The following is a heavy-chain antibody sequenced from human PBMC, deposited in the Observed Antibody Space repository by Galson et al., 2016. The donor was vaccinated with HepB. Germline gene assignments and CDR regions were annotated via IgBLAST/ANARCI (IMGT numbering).Heavy chain of an antibody. J-gene: IGHJ6*02. CDR3: AKRMYSSGWLGGYGMDV. D-gene: IGHD6-19*01. CDR2: ISGSGGST. Sequence: SLRLSCAASGFTFNTYVMHWVRQAPGKRLEWVSAISGSGGSTYYADSVKGRFTISRDNSKNTLYLQMNSLRAEDTAVYYCAKRMYSSGWLGGYGMDVWGQGTTVTVSS. CDR1: GFTFNTYV. V-gene: IGHV3-23*01.